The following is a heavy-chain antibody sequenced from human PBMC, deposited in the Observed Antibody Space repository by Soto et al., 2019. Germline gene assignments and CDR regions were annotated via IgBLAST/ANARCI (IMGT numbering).Heavy chain of an antibody. CDR3: ARGGSDYEGSGYYQGHV. CDR2: IVPIFGA. D-gene: IGHD3-22*01. V-gene: IGHV1-69*12. CDR1: GGTVSNYG. Sequence: QVQLVQSGAEVKKPGSSVKVSCKSSGGTVSNYGFSWVRQASGQGLECMGVIVPIFGAEHPQKFQGRVTITADESXNXGFMELRGLRSEDTAVYYCARGGSDYEGSGYYQGHVWGQGTTVTVSS. J-gene: IGHJ6*02.